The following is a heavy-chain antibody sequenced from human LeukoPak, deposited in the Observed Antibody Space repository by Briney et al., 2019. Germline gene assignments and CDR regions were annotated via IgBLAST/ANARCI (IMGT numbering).Heavy chain of an antibody. Sequence: GGSLRLSCAASGFTFSTHGIHWVRLAPGKGLEWVAVISDDGTRKYYADSVQGRLTISRDNSKNTLYLQMNSLRAEDMAIYYCAREFSGYAFDIWGQGTMVTVSS. V-gene: IGHV3-30*03. CDR3: AREFSGYAFDI. J-gene: IGHJ3*02. D-gene: IGHD5-12*01. CDR1: GFTFSTHG. CDR2: ISDDGTRK.